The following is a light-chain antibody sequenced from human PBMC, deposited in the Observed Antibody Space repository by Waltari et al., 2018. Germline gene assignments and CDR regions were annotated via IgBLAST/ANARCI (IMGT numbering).Light chain of an antibody. CDR1: QSVSSY. Sequence: EIVLTQSPATLSLSPGDRATLTCRASQSVSSYLAWYQQKPGQAPRLLSYDASNRATGIPARFSGSGSGTDFTLTISSLEPEDFAVYYCQQRSNWPPITFGPGTKVDIK. CDR2: DAS. J-gene: IGKJ3*01. V-gene: IGKV3-11*01. CDR3: QQRSNWPPIT.